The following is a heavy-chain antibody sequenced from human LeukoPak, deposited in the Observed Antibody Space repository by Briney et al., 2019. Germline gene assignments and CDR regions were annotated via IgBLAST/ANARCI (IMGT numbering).Heavy chain of an antibody. J-gene: IGHJ3*02. CDR2: MNPNSGNT. D-gene: IGHD3-16*01. CDR1: GYTFTSYD. V-gene: IGHV1-8*01. CDR3: ARERAGGNAFDI. Sequence: ASVKVSCKASGYTFTSYDINWVRQATGQGLEWMGWMNPNSGNTGYAQKFQGRVTMTRNTSISTAYVELSSLRSEDTAVYYCARERAGGNAFDIWGQGTMVTVSS.